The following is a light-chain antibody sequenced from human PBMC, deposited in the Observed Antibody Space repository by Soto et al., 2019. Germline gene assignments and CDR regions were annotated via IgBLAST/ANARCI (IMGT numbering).Light chain of an antibody. CDR2: DAS. CDR1: QSISRNY. J-gene: IGKJ1*01. Sequence: EIVLTQSPATLSLSPGERATLSCGASQSISRNYLAWYQQKPGLAPRLVIYDASSRAAGIPDRFSGSGSGTDFTLPISRLEPEDFAVYYCQQYVSSPETFGQGTKVEIK. V-gene: IGKV3D-20*01. CDR3: QQYVSSPET.